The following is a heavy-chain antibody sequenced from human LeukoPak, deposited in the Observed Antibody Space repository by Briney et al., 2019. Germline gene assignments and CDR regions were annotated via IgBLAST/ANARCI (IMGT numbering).Heavy chain of an antibody. V-gene: IGHV7-4-1*02. CDR1: GYTFTSYA. CDR2: INTNTGNP. D-gene: IGHD5-18*01. CDR3: ARGRYGYSYGPDDFDY. Sequence: AASVKVSCRASGYTFTSYAMNWVRQAPGQGLEWMGWINTNTGNPTYAQGFTGRFVFSLDTSVSTAYLQISSLKAEDTAVYYCARGRYGYSYGPDDFDYWGQGTLVTVSS. J-gene: IGHJ4*02.